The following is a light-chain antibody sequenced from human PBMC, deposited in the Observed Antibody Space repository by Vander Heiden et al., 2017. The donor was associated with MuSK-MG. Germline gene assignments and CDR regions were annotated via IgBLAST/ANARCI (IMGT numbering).Light chain of an antibody. J-gene: IGLJ2*01. CDR3: QVWDSRVV. CDR2: RDS. CDR1: NIGSKN. Sequence: SYELTQPLSVSVALGQTARITCGGNNIGSKNVHWYQQKPGQAPVLVIYRDSNRPSGIPERFSGSNSGNTATLTISRAQAGDEADYYCQVWDSRVVFGGVTKLTVL. V-gene: IGLV3-9*01.